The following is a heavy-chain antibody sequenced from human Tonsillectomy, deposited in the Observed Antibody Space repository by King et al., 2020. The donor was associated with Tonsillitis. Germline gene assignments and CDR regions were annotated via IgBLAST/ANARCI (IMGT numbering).Heavy chain of an antibody. CDR2: IFYSGST. D-gene: IGHD1-1*01. CDR3: ATSVSWNDYNY. Sequence: QLQESGPGLVKPSETLSLTCTVSGGSISSSSYYWGWIRQPPGKGLEWIGTIFYSGSTYYNPSLKSRVTISVDTSKNQFSLKLSSVTAADTAVYYCATSVSWNDYNYWGQGTLVTVSS. J-gene: IGHJ4*02. V-gene: IGHV4-39*01. CDR1: GGSISSSSYY.